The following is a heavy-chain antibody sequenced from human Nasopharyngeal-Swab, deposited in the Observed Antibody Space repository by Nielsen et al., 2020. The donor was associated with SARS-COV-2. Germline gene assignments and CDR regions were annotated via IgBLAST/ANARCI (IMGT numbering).Heavy chain of an antibody. CDR2: IAHDASNY. V-gene: IGHV3-30*02. J-gene: IGHJ4*02. CDR3: ADPPFSEY. CDR1: GFTFSSFG. Sequence: GESLKISCAASGFTFSSFGMHWVRQAPGKGLEWVAFIAHDASNYYYGDSVKGQISISRDNSKNPLYLQMNSLRADDTALYYCADPPFSEYWGQGTLVTVSS.